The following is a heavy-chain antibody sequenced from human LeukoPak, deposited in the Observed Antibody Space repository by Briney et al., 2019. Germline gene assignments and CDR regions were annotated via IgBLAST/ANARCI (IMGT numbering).Heavy chain of an antibody. CDR3: ARGGLSNGIVVVVAATLFDY. CDR2: INHGGST. CDR1: GGSFSGYY. Sequence: SETLSLTCAVYGGSFSGYYWSWIRQPQGKGLEWIGEINHGGSTNYNPSLKSRVTISVDTSKNQFSLKLSSVTAADTAVYYCARGGLSNGIVVVVAATLFDYWGQGTLVTVSS. D-gene: IGHD2-15*01. J-gene: IGHJ4*02. V-gene: IGHV4-34*01.